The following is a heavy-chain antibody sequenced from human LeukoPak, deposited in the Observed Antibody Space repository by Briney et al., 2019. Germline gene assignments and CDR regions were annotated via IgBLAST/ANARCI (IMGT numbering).Heavy chain of an antibody. CDR1: GGSISSSSYY. CDR3: ARGDCSSTICYSPMDV. CDR2: IYYRGTT. D-gene: IGHD2-2*01. Sequence: SETLSLTCTVSGGSISSSSYYWGWIRQPPGKGLEWIGNIYYRGTTYYNPSLKSRVTISVDTSKNQFSLKVNSVTAADTAVYYCARGDCSSTICYSPMDVWGKGTTVTVSS. J-gene: IGHJ6*03. V-gene: IGHV4-39*07.